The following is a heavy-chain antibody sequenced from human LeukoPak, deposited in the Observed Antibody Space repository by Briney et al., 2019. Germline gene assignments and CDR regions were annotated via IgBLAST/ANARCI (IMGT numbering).Heavy chain of an antibody. CDR2: IIPILGIA. V-gene: IGHV1-69*04. Sequence: ASVKVSCKASGGTFSSYAISWVRQAPGQGLEWMGRIIPILGIANYAQKFQGRVTITADKSTSTAYMELSSLRSEDTAVYYCARGPRSGSYPFDYWGQGTLVTVSS. J-gene: IGHJ4*02. CDR3: ARGPRSGSYPFDY. D-gene: IGHD1-26*01. CDR1: GGTFSSYA.